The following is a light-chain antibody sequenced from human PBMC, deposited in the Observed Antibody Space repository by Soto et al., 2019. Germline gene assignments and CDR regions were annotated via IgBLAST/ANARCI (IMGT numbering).Light chain of an antibody. CDR1: SSDVGGYNF. CDR2: EVS. V-gene: IGLV2-14*03. J-gene: IGLJ1*01. Sequence: QSALTQPASVFGSPGQSITFSCTGTSSDVGGYNFVSWYQQHPGKAPKLMIYEVSSRPSGVPERFSGSKSGTSASLVISGLQAEDEADYYCQSFDSSLRVYVFGSGTKVTVL. CDR3: QSFDSSLRVYV.